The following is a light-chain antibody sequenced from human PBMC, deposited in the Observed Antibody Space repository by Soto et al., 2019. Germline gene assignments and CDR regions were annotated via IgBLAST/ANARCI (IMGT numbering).Light chain of an antibody. J-gene: IGKJ1*01. CDR2: GAS. CDR3: QQYGTSPQT. Sequence: EIVLTQSPGTLSLSPGERATLSCRASQSVSSSSLAWYQQKPGQAPGLLIYGASNGATGIPDRFSGSGSGTDFTLTISRLEPEDFAVYYCQQYGTSPQTFGQGTKVEIK. V-gene: IGKV3-20*01. CDR1: QSVSSSS.